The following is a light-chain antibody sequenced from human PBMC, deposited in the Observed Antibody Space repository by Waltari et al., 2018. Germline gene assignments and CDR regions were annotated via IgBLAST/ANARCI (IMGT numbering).Light chain of an antibody. J-gene: IGKJ5*01. V-gene: IGKV4-1*01. CDR3: QQYYSAPIT. Sequence: IVMNQSPDSLAVSLGERATINSKSSQSILSDSSNKNFLAWYRQKPVQPPKLVIYSATARESGVPDRLSGSGSGTDFTLTSSSLQAEDAAVYFCQQYYSAPITFGQGTRLEIK. CDR1: QSILSDSSNKNF. CDR2: SAT.